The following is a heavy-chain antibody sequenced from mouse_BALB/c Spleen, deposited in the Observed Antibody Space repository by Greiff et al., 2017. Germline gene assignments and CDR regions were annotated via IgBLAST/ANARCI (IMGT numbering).Heavy chain of an antibody. CDR1: GFSLSTSGMG. CDR2: IWWDDDK. D-gene: IGHD3-3*01. V-gene: IGHV8-8*01. Sequence: QVTLKVSGPGILQPSQTLSLTCSFSGFSLSTSGMGVGWIRQPSGKGLEWLALIWWDDDKRYNPALKSRLTISKDTSSNQVFLKIASVDTADTATYYCARMGDRAWFAYWGQGTLVTVSA. J-gene: IGHJ3*01. CDR3: ARMGDRAWFAY.